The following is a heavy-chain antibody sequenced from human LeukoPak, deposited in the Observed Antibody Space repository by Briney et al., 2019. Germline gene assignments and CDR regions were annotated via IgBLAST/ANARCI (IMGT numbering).Heavy chain of an antibody. Sequence: PSETLSLTCTVSGGSISSGDYYWSWIRQPPGKGLEWIGYIYYSGSTYYNPSLKSRVTISVDTSKNQFSLKLSSVTAADTAVYYCARDYLGGSYVPDYYYGMDVWGQGTTVTVSS. CDR2: IYYSGST. CDR3: ARDYLGGSYVPDYYYGMDV. J-gene: IGHJ6*02. CDR1: GGSISSGDYY. D-gene: IGHD1-26*01. V-gene: IGHV4-30-4*01.